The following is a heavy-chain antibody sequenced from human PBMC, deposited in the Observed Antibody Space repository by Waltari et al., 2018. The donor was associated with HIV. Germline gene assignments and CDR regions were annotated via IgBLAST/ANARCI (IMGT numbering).Heavy chain of an antibody. CDR3: ARGGVAISPAGTRLYIGMDV. CDR1: GSLFTRIS. D-gene: IGHD6-13*01. V-gene: IGHV3-30*02. Sequence: VALVESGAGVVQPCGLRTRSCAAYGSLFTRISTTTVPRGPGKGLEWVTFIHYEGSNKNYADSVKVRFTISIENSKKTVYLQMNSLRHEDTALNYCARGGVAISPAGTRLYIGMDVWGQGTAVTVSS. CDR2: IHYEGSNK. J-gene: IGHJ6*02.